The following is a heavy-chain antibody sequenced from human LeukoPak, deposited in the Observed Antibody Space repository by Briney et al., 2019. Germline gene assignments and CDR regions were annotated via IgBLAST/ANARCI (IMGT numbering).Heavy chain of an antibody. CDR3: ARDDIVVVPAVAPYFDY. Sequence: GGSLRLSCAASGFTFSSYSMNWVRQAPGKVLEWVSSISSSSSYIYYADSVKGRFTTSRDNAKNSLYLQMNSLRAEDTAVYYCARDDIVVVPAVAPYFDYWGQGTLVTVSS. CDR2: ISSSSSYI. D-gene: IGHD2-2*01. V-gene: IGHV3-21*01. CDR1: GFTFSSYS. J-gene: IGHJ4*02.